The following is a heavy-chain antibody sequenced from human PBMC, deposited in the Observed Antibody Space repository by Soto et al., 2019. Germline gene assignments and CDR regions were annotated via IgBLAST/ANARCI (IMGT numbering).Heavy chain of an antibody. J-gene: IGHJ6*02. CDR2: IYYTGST. V-gene: IGHV4-30-4*01. D-gene: IGHD3-10*01. CDR1: GGSISSGDYY. Sequence: QVQLQESGPGLVKPSQTLSLTCAVSGGSISSGDYYWSWIRQPPGKGLEWIGHIYYTGSTYHNPSLKSRLTILVDTSKNQFSLKLSSVTAADTAVYYCARDRGGLRLDYYGMDVWGQGTTVTVSS. CDR3: ARDRGGLRLDYYGMDV.